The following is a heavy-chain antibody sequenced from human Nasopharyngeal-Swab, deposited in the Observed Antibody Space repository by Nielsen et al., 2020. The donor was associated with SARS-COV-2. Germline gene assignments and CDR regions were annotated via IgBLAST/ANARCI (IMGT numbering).Heavy chain of an antibody. CDR1: GFTFSSYA. CDR2: ISYDGSNK. Sequence: GGSLRLSCAASGFTFSSYAMHWVRQAPGKGLEWVAVISYDGSNKYYADSVKGRFTISRDNSKNTLYLQMNSLRVEDTAVYYCARSYYGAYYYGMDVWGQGTTVTVSS. CDR3: ARSYYGAYYYGMDV. D-gene: IGHD4-17*01. J-gene: IGHJ6*02. V-gene: IGHV3-30-3*01.